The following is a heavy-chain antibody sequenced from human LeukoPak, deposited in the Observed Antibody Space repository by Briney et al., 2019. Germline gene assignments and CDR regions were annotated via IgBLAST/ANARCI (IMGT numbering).Heavy chain of an antibody. CDR1: GGSISSYY. Sequence: SETLSLTCTVSGGSISSYYWSWIRQPPGKGLEWVGYIYTSGSTNYNPSLKSRVTISVDTSKNQFSLKLISVTAADTAVYYCASSGGGYGGIRTGWFDPWGQGTLVTVSS. CDR3: ASSGGGYGGIRTGWFDP. J-gene: IGHJ5*02. V-gene: IGHV4-4*09. D-gene: IGHD5-12*01. CDR2: IYTSGST.